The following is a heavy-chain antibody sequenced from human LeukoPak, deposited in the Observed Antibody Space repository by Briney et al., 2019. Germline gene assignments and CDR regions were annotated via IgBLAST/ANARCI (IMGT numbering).Heavy chain of an antibody. D-gene: IGHD6-13*01. J-gene: IGHJ5*02. Sequence: PGGSLRLSCAASGFTFSSYEMNWVRQAPGKGLEWVSYISSSAGIIYYADSVKGRFTISRDNAKNSLSLQMNSLRAEDTAVYYCARATGGAAAADFDPWGQGTLVTVSS. CDR2: ISSSAGII. CDR1: GFTFSSYE. CDR3: ARATGGAAAADFDP. V-gene: IGHV3-48*03.